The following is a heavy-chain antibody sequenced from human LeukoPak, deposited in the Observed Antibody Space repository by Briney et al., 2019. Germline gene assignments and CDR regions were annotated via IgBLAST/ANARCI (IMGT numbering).Heavy chain of an antibody. J-gene: IGHJ6*03. CDR2: IKQDGSEK. V-gene: IGHV3-7*01. Sequence: PGGSLRLSCAASGFTFSSSWMTWVRQAPGKGLEWVANIKQDGSEKYYVDSVKGRFTISRDNAKNSLYLQMNSLRAEDTAVYYCARDRVAVAGTPDGYMDVWGKGTTVTVSS. D-gene: IGHD6-19*01. CDR3: ARDRVAVAGTPDGYMDV. CDR1: GFTFSSSW.